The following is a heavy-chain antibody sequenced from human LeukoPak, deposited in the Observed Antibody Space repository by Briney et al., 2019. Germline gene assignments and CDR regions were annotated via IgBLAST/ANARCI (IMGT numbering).Heavy chain of an antibody. CDR2: FDPEDGET. D-gene: IGHD3-10*01. CDR3: ASATRWESGGFDY. CDR1: GYTFTSYY. Sequence: ASVKVSCKASGYTFTSYYMHWVRQAPGQGLEWMGGFDPEDGETVSAQKFQGRVTMTEDTSTDTAYMELSILRSDDTAVYYCASATRWESGGFDYWGQGTLVTVSS. J-gene: IGHJ4*02. V-gene: IGHV1-24*01.